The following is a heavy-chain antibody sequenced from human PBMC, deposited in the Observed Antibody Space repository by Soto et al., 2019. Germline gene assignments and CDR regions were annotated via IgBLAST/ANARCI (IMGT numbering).Heavy chain of an antibody. CDR1: GLTFNNFW. J-gene: IGHJ4*02. CDR2: IKSKSAGGTI. CDR3: TTVGRSAYDD. D-gene: IGHD5-12*01. V-gene: IGHV3-15*01. Sequence: GGSLRLSCAASGLTFNNFWLTWVRQAPGKGLEWVGRIKSKSAGGTIDYAAPVKGRFTISRDDSKNTLYLQMNSLKTEDTAVYYCTTVGRSAYDDWGQGTLVTVSS.